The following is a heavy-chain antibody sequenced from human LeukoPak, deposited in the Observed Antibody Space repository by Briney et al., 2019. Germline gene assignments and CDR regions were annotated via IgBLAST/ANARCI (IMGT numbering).Heavy chain of an antibody. D-gene: IGHD2-2*02. CDR1: GGSISSSTYY. CDR3: ARDIVVVPAAISSNWFDP. J-gene: IGHJ5*02. V-gene: IGHV4-39*02. CDR2: IYYSGST. Sequence: SETLSLTCTVSGGSISSSTYYWGWIRQPPGKGLEWIGSIYYSGSTYYNPSLKSRVTISVDTSKNQFSLKLSSVTAADTAVYYCARDIVVVPAAISSNWFDPWGQGTLVTVSS.